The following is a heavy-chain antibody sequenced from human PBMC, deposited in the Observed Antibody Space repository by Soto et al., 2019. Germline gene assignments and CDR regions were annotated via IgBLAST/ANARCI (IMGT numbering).Heavy chain of an antibody. CDR2: INPNSGCT. Sequence: ASVKVSCKASGYTFTGYYMHWVRQAPGQGLEWMGWINPNSGCTNFAQKFRGRVTVTRDTSMSVVYMELSRLRSDGTAVYFCARAAIEATDPYYEYGLDVWGQGTTVTVSS. CDR1: GYTFTGYY. V-gene: IGHV1-2*02. D-gene: IGHD3-3*01. CDR3: ARAAIEATDPYYEYGLDV. J-gene: IGHJ6*02.